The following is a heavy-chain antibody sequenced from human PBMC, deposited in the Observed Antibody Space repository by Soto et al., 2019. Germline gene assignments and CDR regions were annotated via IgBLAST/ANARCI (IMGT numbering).Heavy chain of an antibody. D-gene: IGHD3-10*01. J-gene: IGHJ1*01. CDR1: GGSISSLY. V-gene: IGHV4-59*11. Sequence: TSQTLSLTCTVSGGSISSLYWSWIRQPPGKGLEWIGYIYYSGSTNYNPSLKSRVTISVDTSKNQFSLKLSSVTAADTAVYYCATIPRGENPGYFQHWGQGTLVTVSS. CDR3: ATIPRGENPGYFQH. CDR2: IYYSGST.